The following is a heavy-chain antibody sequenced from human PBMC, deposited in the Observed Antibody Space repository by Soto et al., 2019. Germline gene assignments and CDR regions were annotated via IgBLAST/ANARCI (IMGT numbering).Heavy chain of an antibody. J-gene: IGHJ4*02. CDR2: ISNSAI. V-gene: IGHV3-48*03. CDR3: AREGRWGAEDKNGFDY. CDR1: GFTFSSYE. D-gene: IGHD2-15*01. Sequence: EVQLVESGGGLVQPGGSLRLSCAASGFTFSSYEMNWVRQAPGKGLEWVSYISNSAIYYADSVKGRFTISRDNAKNSLYLQMNSLRAEDTAVYYCAREGRWGAEDKNGFDYWGQGTLVTVSS.